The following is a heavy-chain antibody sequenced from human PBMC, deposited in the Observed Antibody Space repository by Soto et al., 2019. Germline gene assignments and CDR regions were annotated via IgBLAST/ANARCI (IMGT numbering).Heavy chain of an antibody. V-gene: IGHV3-21*01. CDR1: GFTFSSYS. CDR2: ISSSSSYI. Sequence: PGGSLRLSCAASGFTFSSYSMNWVRQAPGKGLEWVSSISSSSSYIYYADSVKGRFTISRDNAKSSLYLQMNSLRAEDTAVYYCARDGTGTPGMNAFDIWGQGTMVTVSS. J-gene: IGHJ3*02. D-gene: IGHD1-1*01. CDR3: ARDGTGTPGMNAFDI.